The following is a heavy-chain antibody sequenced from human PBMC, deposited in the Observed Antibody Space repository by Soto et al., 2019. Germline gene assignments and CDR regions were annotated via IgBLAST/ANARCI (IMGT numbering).Heavy chain of an antibody. J-gene: IGHJ4*02. V-gene: IGHV3-33*01. CDR2: IWYDGSNK. Sequence: QVQLVESGGGVVQPGRSLRLSCAASGFTFSSYGMHWVRQAPGKGLEWVAVIWYDGSNKYYADSVKGRFTISRDNSKNSLYLQMISLRAEDTAVYYCARWGIAAGDYWGQGTLVTVSS. D-gene: IGHD6-13*01. CDR1: GFTFSSYG. CDR3: ARWGIAAGDY.